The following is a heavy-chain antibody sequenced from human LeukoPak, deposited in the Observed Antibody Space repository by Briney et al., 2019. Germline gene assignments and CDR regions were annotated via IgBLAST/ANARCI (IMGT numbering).Heavy chain of an antibody. CDR1: GYTFSSYS. J-gene: IGHJ4*02. CDR2: ISAYNGNT. Sequence: ASVKVSCKASGYTFSSYSISWVRQAPRQGLGRRGWISAYNGNTNYAQKLQRRVTMTTGTSTSTAYMELRSLRSDDTAVYYCARVGIVGARNPFDYWGQGTLVTVSS. CDR3: ARVGIVGARNPFDY. D-gene: IGHD1-26*01. V-gene: IGHV1-18*01.